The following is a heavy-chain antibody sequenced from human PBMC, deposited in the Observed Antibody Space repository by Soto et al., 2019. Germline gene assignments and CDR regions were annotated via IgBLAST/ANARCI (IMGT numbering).Heavy chain of an antibody. J-gene: IGHJ6*02. CDR2: ISSSGSDR. Sequence: PVGSLRVSCAASGFTFSSYEMNWVRQAPGKGLEWVSYISSSGSDRYYADSVRGRFTISRGNAKNTLYLQMNSLRAEDTAVYYCAKDPEGLFYYYGMDVWGQGTTVTVSS. D-gene: IGHD2-15*01. CDR3: AKDPEGLFYYYGMDV. V-gene: IGHV3-48*03. CDR1: GFTFSSYE.